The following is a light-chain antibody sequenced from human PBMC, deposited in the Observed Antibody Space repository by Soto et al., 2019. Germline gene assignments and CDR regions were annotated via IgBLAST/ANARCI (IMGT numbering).Light chain of an antibody. CDR1: QSVSSS. J-gene: IGKJ4*01. CDR2: GAS. CDR3: HHYGSSPRG. V-gene: IGKV3-20*01. Sequence: ENVVPSCPATLTMSKKERATLSCRASQSVSSSLAWYQQKPGQAPRLLIYGASTRATGIPDRFSGSGSGTDFSLTIISLEPEDSAMYYCHHYGSSPRGFGRGTKVDI.